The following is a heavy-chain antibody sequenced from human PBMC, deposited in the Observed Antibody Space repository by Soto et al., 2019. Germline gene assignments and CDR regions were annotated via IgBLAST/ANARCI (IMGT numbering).Heavy chain of an antibody. Sequence: QVQLVQSGAEVKKPGSSVKVSCKASGGTFSSYAISWVRQAPGQGLEWMGGIIPIFGTANYAQKFQGRVTITADESTSTAYMELSSPRSEDTAVYYCATIVVVVAEDTSGGFYWGQGTLVTVSS. V-gene: IGHV1-69*01. D-gene: IGHD2-15*01. J-gene: IGHJ4*02. CDR3: ATIVVVVAEDTSGGFY. CDR2: IIPIFGTA. CDR1: GGTFSSYA.